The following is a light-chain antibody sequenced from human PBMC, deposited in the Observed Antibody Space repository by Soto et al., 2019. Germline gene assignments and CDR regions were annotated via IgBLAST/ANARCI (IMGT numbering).Light chain of an antibody. J-gene: IGLJ3*02. V-gene: IGLV2-14*01. Sequence: QSALSQPASVSGSPGQSITISCTGTSSDVGGYNYVSWYQQHPAKAPKLMIYEVSNRPSGVSHRFSGSKSGNTASLTISGLQAEDEADYYCFSYTTSSTLVFGGGTKLTVL. CDR1: SSDVGGYNY. CDR3: FSYTTSSTLV. CDR2: EVS.